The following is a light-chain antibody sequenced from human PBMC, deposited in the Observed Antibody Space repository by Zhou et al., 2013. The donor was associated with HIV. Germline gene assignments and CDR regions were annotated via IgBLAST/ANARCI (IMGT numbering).Light chain of an antibody. CDR1: QGIGND. Sequence: DIQMTQSPSSLSASVGDRVTITCRASQGIGNDLGWYQQKPGKAPKRLIYTVSNVQRGVPSRFSGSAAGTDFTTDFTLTISNLQPEDFATYYCQQSYSTPLTFGQGTRLEIK. J-gene: IGKJ5*01. CDR3: QQSYSTPLT. CDR2: TVS. V-gene: IGKV1-39*01.